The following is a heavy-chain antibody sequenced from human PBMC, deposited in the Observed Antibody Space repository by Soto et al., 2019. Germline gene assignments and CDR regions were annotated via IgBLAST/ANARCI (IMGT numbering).Heavy chain of an antibody. J-gene: IGHJ6*02. CDR3: TRHVLRYFDWLPIANYYYYGMDV. V-gene: IGHV3-49*03. Sequence: PGGSLRLSCTASGFTFGDYAMSWFRQAPGKGLEWVGFIRSKAYGGTTEYAASVKGRFTISRDDSKSIAYLQMNSLKTEDTAVYYCTRHVLRYFDWLPIANYYYYGMDVWGQGTTVTVSS. CDR2: IRSKAYGGTT. CDR1: GFTFGDYA. D-gene: IGHD3-9*01.